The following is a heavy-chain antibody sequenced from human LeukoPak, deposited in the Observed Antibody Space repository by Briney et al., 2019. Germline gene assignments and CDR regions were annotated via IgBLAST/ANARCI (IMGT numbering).Heavy chain of an antibody. J-gene: IGHJ6*03. CDR3: AKEGIAARPYIDYYYYYMDV. CDR1: GFTFSSYA. V-gene: IGHV3-23*01. Sequence: GGSLRLSCAASGFTFSSYAMSWVRQAPGKGLEWVSAISGSGGSTYYADSVKGRFTISRDNSKNTLYLQMNSLRAEDTAVYYCAKEGIAARPYIDYYYYYMDVWGKGTTVTVSS. D-gene: IGHD6-6*01. CDR2: ISGSGGST.